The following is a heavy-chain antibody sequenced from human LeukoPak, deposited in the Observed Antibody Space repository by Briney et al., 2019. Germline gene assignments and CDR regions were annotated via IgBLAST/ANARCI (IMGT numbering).Heavy chain of an antibody. CDR2: IYYSGST. J-gene: IGHJ4*02. D-gene: IGHD4-17*01. V-gene: IGHV4-59*08. Sequence: KPSETLSLTCTVSGGSISSYYWSWIRQPPGKGLEWIGYIYYSGSTTYNPSLKSRVTISVDASKNQFSLKLSSVTATDTAVYYCASLSTVTQGYFDSWGQGTLVTVSS. CDR1: GGSISSYY. CDR3: ASLSTVTQGYFDS.